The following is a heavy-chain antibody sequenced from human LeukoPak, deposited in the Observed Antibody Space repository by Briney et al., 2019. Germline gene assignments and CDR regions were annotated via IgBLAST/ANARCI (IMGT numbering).Heavy chain of an antibody. J-gene: IGHJ1*01. Sequence: QTGGSLRLSCAASGFTFSSYSMSWVRQAPGKGLEWVSDISSRSSTIYYADSVKGRFTISRDNAKSSLYLQMNSLRAEDTAVYYCARAGITTTGPLFQHWGQGTLVTVSS. CDR2: ISSRSSTI. CDR3: ARAGITTTGPLFQH. CDR1: GFTFSSYS. D-gene: IGHD6-13*01. V-gene: IGHV3-48*01.